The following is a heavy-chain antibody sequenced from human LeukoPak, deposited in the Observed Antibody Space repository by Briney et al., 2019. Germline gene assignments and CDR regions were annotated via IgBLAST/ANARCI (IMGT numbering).Heavy chain of an antibody. D-gene: IGHD5-12*01. CDR1: GYTFTSYG. V-gene: IGHV1-18*01. Sequence: GASVKVSCKASGYTFTSYGISWVRQAPGQGLEWMGWISAYNGNTNYAQKLQGRVTMTTDTSTSTAYMELRSLRSDDTAVYYCARASGYGYYYYYGMDVWGQGTTVTVSS. CDR2: ISAYNGNT. J-gene: IGHJ6*02. CDR3: ARASGYGYYYYYGMDV.